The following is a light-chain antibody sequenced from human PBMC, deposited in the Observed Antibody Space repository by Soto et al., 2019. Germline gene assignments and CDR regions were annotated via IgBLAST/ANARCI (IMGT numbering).Light chain of an antibody. CDR3: RSHTSSSPVV. CDR1: SSDVGGYNY. CDR2: DVS. Sequence: QSALTQPASVSGSPGQSITISCTGTSSDVGGYNYVSWYQQHPGKAPKLMIYDVSNRPSGVSDRFSGSKSGNTASLTISGLEAEDEAEDYCRSHTSSSPVVFGRGTKLTLL. J-gene: IGLJ2*01. V-gene: IGLV2-14*01.